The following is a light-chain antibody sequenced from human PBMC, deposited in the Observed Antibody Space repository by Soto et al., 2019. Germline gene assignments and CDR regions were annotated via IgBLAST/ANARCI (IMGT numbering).Light chain of an antibody. CDR1: SSDVGGYNY. CDR3: SAYTSSSTPVV. J-gene: IGLJ2*01. Sequence: QSALTQPASVSGSPGQSITISCTGTSSDVGGYNYVSWYPQHPGKAPKLMIYDVSNRPSGVSNRFSGSKSGNTASLTISGIQAEDEAAYYCSAYTSSSTPVVFGGGTKLTVL. CDR2: DVS. V-gene: IGLV2-14*01.